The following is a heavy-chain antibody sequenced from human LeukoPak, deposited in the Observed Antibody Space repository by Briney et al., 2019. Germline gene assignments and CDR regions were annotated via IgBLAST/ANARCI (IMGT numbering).Heavy chain of an antibody. D-gene: IGHD3-16*01. Sequence: PSESLSLTCTVSGAFISGNFWSWIRQPPGKRLEWIGYIYHDGSTNYNPSLKSRVTMSVDTAKNQFSLKMSSVTAADTAVYYCARRRYGNEDYWGQGTLITVSS. CDR3: ARRRYGNEDY. CDR1: GAFISGNF. CDR2: IYHDGST. J-gene: IGHJ4*02. V-gene: IGHV4-59*08.